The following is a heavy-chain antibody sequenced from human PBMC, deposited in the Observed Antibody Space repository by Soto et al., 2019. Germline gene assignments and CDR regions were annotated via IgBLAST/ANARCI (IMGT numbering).Heavy chain of an antibody. Sequence: QAHLQQSGAEVKKPGASVKVSCEASGYNFATTSIAWVRQAPGQGLEWMGWITPYNGDTNYEQKLQGRVTMTRDTSAKTAHTEVRSLRSDDTAVCYCATFGPCSGGTCYSRRLDNWGQGTLVTVSS. V-gene: IGHV1-18*01. CDR1: GYNFATTS. J-gene: IGHJ4*02. CDR2: ITPYNGDT. D-gene: IGHD2-15*01. CDR3: ATFGPCSGGTCYSRRLDN.